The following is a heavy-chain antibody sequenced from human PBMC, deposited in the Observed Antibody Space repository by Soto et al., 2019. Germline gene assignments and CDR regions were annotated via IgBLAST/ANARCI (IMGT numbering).Heavy chain of an antibody. CDR3: ARPSGSYLYYFDY. CDR1: GGSISSSSYY. Sequence: SETLSLTCTVSGGSISSSSYYWGWIRQPPGKGLEWIGSIYYSGSTYYNPSLKSRVTISVDTSKNQFSPKLSSVTAADTAVYYCARPSGSYLYYFDYWGQGTLVTVSS. CDR2: IYYSGST. V-gene: IGHV4-39*01. D-gene: IGHD1-26*01. J-gene: IGHJ4*02.